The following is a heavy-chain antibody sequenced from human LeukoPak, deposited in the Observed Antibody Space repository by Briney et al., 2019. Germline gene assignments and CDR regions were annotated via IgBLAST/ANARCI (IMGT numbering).Heavy chain of an antibody. CDR3: ARPGSGWAYDAFDV. Sequence: SETLSLTCAVYGGSFSGYYWSWIRQPPGKGLEWIGEINHSGSTNYNPSLKSRVTISVDTSKNQFSLKLSSVTAADTAVYYCARPGSGWAYDAFDVWGQGTVVTVSS. J-gene: IGHJ3*01. CDR2: INHSGST. CDR1: GGSFSGYY. V-gene: IGHV4-34*01. D-gene: IGHD6-19*01.